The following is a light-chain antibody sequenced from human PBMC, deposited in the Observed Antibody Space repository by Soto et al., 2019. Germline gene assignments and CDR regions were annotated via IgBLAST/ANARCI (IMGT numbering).Light chain of an antibody. CDR2: GGS. J-gene: IGKJ1*01. CDR1: QSVSSN. V-gene: IGKV3-20*01. CDR3: QQYSSSRT. Sequence: EIVLTQSPGTLSLSPGERATLSCRASQSVSSNLAWYQQKPGQAPRLLIYGGSSRATGIPVRFSGSGSETDFTLTITRLEPEDFAVYYCQQYSSSRTFGQGTKV.